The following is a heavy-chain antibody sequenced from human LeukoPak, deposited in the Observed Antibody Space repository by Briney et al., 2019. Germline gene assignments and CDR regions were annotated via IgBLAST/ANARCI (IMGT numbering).Heavy chain of an antibody. CDR2: IYPGDSDT. CDR3: ARPSTKLSDYGVHYDY. Sequence: GESLKISCKGSGYRFTSYWIGWVRQMPGKGLEWMGIIYPGDSDTRYSPSFQGQVTISADKSISTAYLQWSSLRASDTAMYYCARPSTKLSDYGVHYDYWGQGTLVTVSS. D-gene: IGHD4-17*01. V-gene: IGHV5-51*01. J-gene: IGHJ4*02. CDR1: GYRFTSYW.